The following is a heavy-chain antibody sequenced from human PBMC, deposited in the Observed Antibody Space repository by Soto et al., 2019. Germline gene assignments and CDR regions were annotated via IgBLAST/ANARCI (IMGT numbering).Heavy chain of an antibody. V-gene: IGHV3-21*01. CDR2: ISSSSSYI. Sequence: GESLKISCAASGFTFSSYSMNWVRQAPGKGLEWVSSISSSSSYIYYADSVKGRFTISRDNAKNSLYLQMNSLRAEDTAVYYCASSPIGTLQFDYWGQGTLVTVSS. D-gene: IGHD4-4*01. CDR3: ASSPIGTLQFDY. J-gene: IGHJ4*02. CDR1: GFTFSSYS.